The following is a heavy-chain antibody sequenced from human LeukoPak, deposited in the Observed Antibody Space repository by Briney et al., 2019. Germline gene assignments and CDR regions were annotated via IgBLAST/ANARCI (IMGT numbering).Heavy chain of an antibody. V-gene: IGHV3-9*01. CDR3: ARAYCSGTSCYNRPYYYYMDV. CDR1: GFIFDDYA. CDR2: ISWNSGSI. D-gene: IGHD2-2*02. J-gene: IGHJ6*03. Sequence: GRSLRLSCAASGFIFDDYAMHWVRQAPGKGLEWVSTISWNSGSIGYADSVKGRFTISRDNAKNSLYLQMNSLRAEDTAVYYCARAYCSGTSCYNRPYYYYMDVWGRGTTVTVSS.